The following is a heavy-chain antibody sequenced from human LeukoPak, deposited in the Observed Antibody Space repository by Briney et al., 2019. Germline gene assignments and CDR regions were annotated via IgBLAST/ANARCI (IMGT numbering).Heavy chain of an antibody. J-gene: IGHJ4*02. CDR3: AKPSRDFDSSGYSRFDY. CDR2: ISGPGSST. V-gene: IGHV3-23*01. Sequence: GGSLRLSCAASGFTFSNYAMSWVRQAPGKGLEWVSTISGPGSSTYSADSVKGRFTISRDNSKNTLYLQMHSLRAEDTAIYYCAKPSRDFDSSGYSRFDYWGQGTLVTVSS. D-gene: IGHD3-22*01. CDR1: GFTFSNYA.